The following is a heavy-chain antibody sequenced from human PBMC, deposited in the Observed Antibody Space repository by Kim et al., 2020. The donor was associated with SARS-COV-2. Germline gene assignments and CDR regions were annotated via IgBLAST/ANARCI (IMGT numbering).Heavy chain of an antibody. CDR3: AKRGNSVY. CDR2: SN. Sequence: SNYHADSVKGRFTISRENSKNTLYLQMTSLRAEDTAVYYCAKRGNSVYWGQGTLVSVSS. D-gene: IGHD4-4*01. V-gene: IGHV3-23*01. J-gene: IGHJ4*02.